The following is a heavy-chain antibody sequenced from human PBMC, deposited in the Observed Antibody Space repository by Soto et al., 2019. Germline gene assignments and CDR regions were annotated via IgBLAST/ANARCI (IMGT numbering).Heavy chain of an antibody. CDR1: GYTFTSYA. Sequence: SSVKVSCKASGYTFTSYAMHWVRQAPGQRLEWMGWINAGNGNTKYSQKFQGRVTITRDTSASTAYMELSSLRSEDTAVYYCERKGSSWTFDYWGQGTLVTVSS. CDR2: INAGNGNT. D-gene: IGHD6-13*01. J-gene: IGHJ4*02. CDR3: ERKGSSWTFDY. V-gene: IGHV1-3*01.